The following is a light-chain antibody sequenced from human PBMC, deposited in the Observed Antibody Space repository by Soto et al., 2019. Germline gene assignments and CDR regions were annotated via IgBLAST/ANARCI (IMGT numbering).Light chain of an antibody. Sequence: EIVMTQSPGTLSVSPGERASLSCRASQTVRNNYLAWYQQKPGQAPRLLIYDASYRATDIPPRFSGSGSGTDFTLTISSLEPEDFAVYYCQQRRSWPPTITFGQGTRLEIK. CDR3: QQRRSWPPTIT. CDR1: QTVRNNY. J-gene: IGKJ5*01. V-gene: IGKV3-11*01. CDR2: DAS.